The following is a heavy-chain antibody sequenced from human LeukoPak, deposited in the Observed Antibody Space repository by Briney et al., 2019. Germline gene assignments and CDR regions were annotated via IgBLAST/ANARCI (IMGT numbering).Heavy chain of an antibody. Sequence: GGSLRLSCAASGFIFSSYGMHWVRQAPGKGLEWVAFIRYDGGNKYYPDSVKGRFTISRDNSKNTLFLQMNSLGVEDTAVYYCAKGRGAYYDLWSGSDAFDIWGQGTMVTVSS. D-gene: IGHD3-3*01. J-gene: IGHJ3*02. CDR2: IRYDGGNK. V-gene: IGHV3-30*02. CDR3: AKGRGAYYDLWSGSDAFDI. CDR1: GFIFSSYG.